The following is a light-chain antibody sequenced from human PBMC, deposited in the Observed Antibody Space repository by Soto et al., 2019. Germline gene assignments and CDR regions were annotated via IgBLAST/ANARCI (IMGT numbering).Light chain of an antibody. CDR1: QDIAAY. CDR2: AAS. Sequence: IQVTPSPSSLSASVGERVSFTCRASQDIAAYLAWYQHKPGRAPELLIHAASSLQSGVPSRFSGSGSGTDFTLTINSLQPEDFATYYCQQAYSLPITFGQGTRLEIK. V-gene: IGKV1D-12*01. J-gene: IGKJ5*01. CDR3: QQAYSLPIT.